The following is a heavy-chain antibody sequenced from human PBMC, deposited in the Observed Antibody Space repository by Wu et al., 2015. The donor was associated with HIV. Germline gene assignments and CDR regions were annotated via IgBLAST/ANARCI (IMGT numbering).Heavy chain of an antibody. CDR3: VRGITNPDAFDI. D-gene: IGHD1-14*01. CDR1: GYTFTSYG. J-gene: IGHJ3*02. CDR2: ISTYNGNT. V-gene: IGHV1-18*01. Sequence: QVQLVQSGGEVKKPGASVTVSCTASGYTFTSYGISWVRQAPGQGLEWMGWISTYNGNTHFAQKFQGRVTMTTDTSTTTAYMELRSLKSDDTAVYYCVRGITNPDAFDIWGRGTMVTVSS.